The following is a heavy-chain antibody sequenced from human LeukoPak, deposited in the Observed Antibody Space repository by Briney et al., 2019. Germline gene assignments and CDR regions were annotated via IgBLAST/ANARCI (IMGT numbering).Heavy chain of an antibody. D-gene: IGHD3-9*01. Sequence: SETLSLTCAVSGGSISSSNWWSWVRQPPGKGLEWIGEIYHSGSTNYNPSLKSRVTISVDTSKNQFSLKLSSVTAADTAVYYCASQPHNYDILTGYYNDYWGQGTLVTVSS. CDR3: ASQPHNYDILTGYYNDY. J-gene: IGHJ4*02. CDR2: IYHSGST. V-gene: IGHV4-4*02. CDR1: GGSISSSNW.